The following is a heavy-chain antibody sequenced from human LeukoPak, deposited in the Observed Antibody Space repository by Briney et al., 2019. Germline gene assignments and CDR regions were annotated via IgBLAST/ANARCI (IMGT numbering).Heavy chain of an antibody. V-gene: IGHV1-18*01. CDR1: GYTFTSYG. J-gene: IGHJ4*02. CDR2: ISAYNGNT. Sequence: ASVKVSCKASGYTFTSYGISWVRQAPGQGLEWMGWISAYNGNTNYAQKLQGRVTMTTDTSTSTAYMELRSLRSDDTAVYYCARAAGYCSGGSCCTLYYFDYWGQGTLVTVSS. CDR3: ARAAGYCSGGSCCTLYYFDY. D-gene: IGHD2-15*01.